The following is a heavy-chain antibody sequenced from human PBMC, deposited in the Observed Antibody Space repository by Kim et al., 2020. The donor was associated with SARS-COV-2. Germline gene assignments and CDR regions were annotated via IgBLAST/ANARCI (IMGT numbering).Heavy chain of an antibody. CDR1: GFTFTSSA. J-gene: IGHJ4*02. D-gene: IGHD3-22*01. Sequence: SVKVSCKASGFTFTSSAVQWVRQARGQRLEWIGWIVVGSGNTNYAQKFQERVTITRDMSTSTAYMELSSLRSEDTAVYYCAARWDYYDSSFDYWGQGTLVTVSS. CDR2: IVVGSGNT. CDR3: AARWDYYDSSFDY. V-gene: IGHV1-58*01.